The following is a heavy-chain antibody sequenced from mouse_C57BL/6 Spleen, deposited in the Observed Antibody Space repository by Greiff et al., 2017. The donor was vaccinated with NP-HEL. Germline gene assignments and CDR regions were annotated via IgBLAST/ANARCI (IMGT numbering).Heavy chain of an antibody. CDR1: GYAFSSSW. CDR2: IYPGDGDT. Sequence: QVQLQQSGPELVKPGASVKISCKASGYAFSSSWMNWVKQRPGKGLEWIGRIYPGDGDTNYNGKFKGKATLTADKSSSTAYMQLSSLTSEDSAVYCCAREGSTSWFAYWGQGTLVTVSA. J-gene: IGHJ3*01. V-gene: IGHV1-82*01. D-gene: IGHD5-1*01. CDR3: AREGSTSWFAY.